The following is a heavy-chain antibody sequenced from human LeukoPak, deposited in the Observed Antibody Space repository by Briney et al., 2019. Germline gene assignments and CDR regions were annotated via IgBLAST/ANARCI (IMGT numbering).Heavy chain of an antibody. CDR1: GGSITSGDYY. CDR2: IHYGGST. D-gene: IGHD4-23*01. J-gene: IGHJ4*02. Sequence: PSETLSLTCTVSGGSITSGDYYWGWVRQPPGKGLEWIGYIHYGGSTYYNPSLKSRLFISVDMSKNQFSLKLSSVTAADTAVYYCARIDYGSNVYYFDYWGQGTLVTVSA. V-gene: IGHV4-30-4*01. CDR3: ARIDYGSNVYYFDY.